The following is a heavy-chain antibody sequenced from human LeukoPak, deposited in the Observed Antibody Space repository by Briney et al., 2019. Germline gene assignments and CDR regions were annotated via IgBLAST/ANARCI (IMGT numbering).Heavy chain of an antibody. CDR3: ARYQYANYDTLDY. V-gene: IGHV1-8*02. J-gene: IGHJ4*02. Sequence: ASVKVSCKASGYTFTSYDINWVRQATGQGLEWMGWMNPNSGNTGYAQKFQGRVTMTTDTSMNTAYMELRSLRSDDTAVYYCARYQYANYDTLDYWGQGTLVTVSS. CDR2: MNPNSGNT. CDR1: GYTFTSYD. D-gene: IGHD3-22*01.